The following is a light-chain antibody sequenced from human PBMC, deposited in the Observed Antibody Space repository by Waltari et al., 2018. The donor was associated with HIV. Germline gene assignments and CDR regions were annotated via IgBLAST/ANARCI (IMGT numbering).Light chain of an antibody. CDR1: QSLSTY. V-gene: IGKV3-11*01. CDR3: QQRSNWPLT. Sequence: EIVLTQSPPTLSLSPGESATLSCRASQSLSTYLAWYHLKSGQAPRLLIYDASKRAPGVPIRFSGSGSGTEFTLIISSLEPEDFAVYFCQQRSNWPLTFGGGTKVDI. J-gene: IGKJ4*01. CDR2: DAS.